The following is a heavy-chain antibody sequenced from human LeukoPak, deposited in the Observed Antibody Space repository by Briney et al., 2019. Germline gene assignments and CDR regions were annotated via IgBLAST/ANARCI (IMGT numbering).Heavy chain of an antibody. V-gene: IGHV4-34*01. D-gene: IGHD6-19*01. CDR2: INHSGST. Sequence: SETLSLTCAVYGGSFSGYYWSWIRQPPGKGLEWIGEINHSGSTNYNPSLKSRVTISVDTSKNQFSLKLSPVTAADTAVYYCARGPSGWYDTDYWGQGTLVTVSS. CDR3: ARGPSGWYDTDY. J-gene: IGHJ4*02. CDR1: GGSFSGYY.